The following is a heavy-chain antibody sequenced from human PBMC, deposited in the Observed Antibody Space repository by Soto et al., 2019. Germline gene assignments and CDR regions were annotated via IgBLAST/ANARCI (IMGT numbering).Heavy chain of an antibody. V-gene: IGHV4-4*02. Sequence: SGTLSLTCSVSGVSISRSNWWTWVRQAPGKGLEWIGYIYYSGTTNYSPSLKSRVTISVDTSKNQFSLNLRSVTAADTAVYYCARAGSAGPPPVWGRGTTVTVSS. CDR3: ARAGSAGPPPV. J-gene: IGHJ6*04. CDR2: IYYSGTT. CDR1: GVSISRSNW. D-gene: IGHD1-1*01.